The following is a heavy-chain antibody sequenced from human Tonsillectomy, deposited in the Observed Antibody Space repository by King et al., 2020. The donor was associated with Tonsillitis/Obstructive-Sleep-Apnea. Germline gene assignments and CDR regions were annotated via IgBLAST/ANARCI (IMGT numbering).Heavy chain of an antibody. CDR1: GFTFSSYE. Sequence: VQLVESGGGLVQPGGSLRLSCAASGFTFSSYEMNWVRQAPGKGLEWVSYISSSGSTIYYADSVKGRFTISRDNAKNSLYLQMNSLRAEDTAVYYCAREGGSGYSYGLYYYYYYGMDVWGQGTTVTVSS. J-gene: IGHJ6*02. CDR3: AREGGSGYSYGLYYYYYYGMDV. D-gene: IGHD5-18*01. CDR2: ISSSGSTI. V-gene: IGHV3-48*03.